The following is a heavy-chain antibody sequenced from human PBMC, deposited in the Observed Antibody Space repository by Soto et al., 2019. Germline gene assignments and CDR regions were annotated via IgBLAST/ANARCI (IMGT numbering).Heavy chain of an antibody. J-gene: IGHJ6*03. CDR2: IYYSGST. Sequence: SETLSLTCTVSCGSISSSSYYWGWIRQPPGKGLEWIGNIYYSGSTNYNPSLKSRVTISVDTSKNQFSLKLSSVTAADTAVYYCSRLPYYYGSDFMDVWGKGTTVTVSS. D-gene: IGHD3-10*01. CDR1: CGSISSSSYY. V-gene: IGHV4-39*07. CDR3: SRLPYYYGSDFMDV.